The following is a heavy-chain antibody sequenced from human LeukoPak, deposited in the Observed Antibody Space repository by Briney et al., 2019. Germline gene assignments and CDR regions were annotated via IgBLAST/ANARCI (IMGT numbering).Heavy chain of an antibody. Sequence: PGGSLRLSCGASGFTFNIYSMNWVRQAPGKGLEWVSSISSSSRNTYYADSVRGRFTISRDNAKNSLYLQMNSLRAEDTAVYYCARGGTFGVDIGDYWGQGTLVTVSS. CDR3: ARGGTFGVDIGDY. CDR2: ISSSSRNT. CDR1: GFTFNIYS. J-gene: IGHJ4*02. D-gene: IGHD3-3*01. V-gene: IGHV3-21*01.